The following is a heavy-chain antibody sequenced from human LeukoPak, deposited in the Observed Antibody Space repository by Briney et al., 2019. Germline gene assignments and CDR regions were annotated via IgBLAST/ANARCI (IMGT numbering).Heavy chain of an antibody. CDR1: GGTFNSYT. Sequence: ASVKVSCKASGGTFNSYTISWVRQAPGQGLEWMGRIIPILGMTNYAQKFQGRVTITADNSATTAYMDLSSLRSEDTAVYYCARGDCTGGSCPDYWGQGTLVTVSS. CDR3: ARGDCTGGSCPDY. J-gene: IGHJ4*02. CDR2: IIPILGMT. D-gene: IGHD2-15*01. V-gene: IGHV1-69*02.